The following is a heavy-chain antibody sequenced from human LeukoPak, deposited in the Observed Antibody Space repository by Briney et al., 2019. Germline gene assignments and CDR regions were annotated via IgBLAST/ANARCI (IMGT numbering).Heavy chain of an antibody. J-gene: IGHJ4*02. CDR3: AREDTSGWYPYDY. Sequence: GGSLRLSCAASGFTVSSNYMSWVRQAPGKGLEWVANIKQDGSEKYYVDSVKGRFTISRDNAKNSLYLQMSSLRAEDTAVYYCAREDTSGWYPYDYWGQGTLVTVSS. CDR2: IKQDGSEK. D-gene: IGHD6-19*01. V-gene: IGHV3-7*01. CDR1: GFTVSSNY.